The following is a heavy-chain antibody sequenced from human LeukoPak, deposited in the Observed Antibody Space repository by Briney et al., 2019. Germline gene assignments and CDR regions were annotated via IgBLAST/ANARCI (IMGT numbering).Heavy chain of an antibody. D-gene: IGHD2-2*01. V-gene: IGHV4-30-2*03. CDR1: GGSISSGDCC. Sequence: SQTLSLTCTVSGGSISSGDCCWSWVRQPPGKGLEWIGSIDYSGSTYYNPSLKSRVTISADTSKNQFSLKLSSVTAADTAVYYRARHTPGVPDAFDIWSQGTMVTVSS. CDR2: IDYSGST. CDR3: ARHTPGVPDAFDI. J-gene: IGHJ3*02.